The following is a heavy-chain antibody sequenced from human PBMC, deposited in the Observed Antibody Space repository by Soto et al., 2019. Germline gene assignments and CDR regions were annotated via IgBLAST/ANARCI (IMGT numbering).Heavy chain of an antibody. CDR1: GFTFSSYA. CDR3: AKGEYYFDY. Sequence: GGSLRLSCAASGFTFSSYAMHWVRQAPGKGLEWVAGISYDGSNKYYADSVKGRFTSSRDNSKNTLYLQMNSLRAEDTAVYYCAKGEYYFDYWGQGTLVTVSS. V-gene: IGHV3-30-3*01. CDR2: ISYDGSNK. J-gene: IGHJ4*02.